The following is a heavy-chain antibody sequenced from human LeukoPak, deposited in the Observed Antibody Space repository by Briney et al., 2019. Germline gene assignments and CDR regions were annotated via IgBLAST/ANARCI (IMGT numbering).Heavy chain of an antibody. CDR1: GFTFSSYS. CDR2: ISSSSSTI. J-gene: IGHJ4*02. D-gene: IGHD3-22*01. CDR3: ARDPPSYYYDSSGYYPY. Sequence: GGSLRLSCAASGFTFSSYSMNWVRQAPGKGLEWVSYISSSSSTIYYADSVKGRFTISRDNAKNSLYLQMNSLRAEDTAVYYCARDPPSYYYDSSGYYPYWGQGTLVTVSS. V-gene: IGHV3-48*04.